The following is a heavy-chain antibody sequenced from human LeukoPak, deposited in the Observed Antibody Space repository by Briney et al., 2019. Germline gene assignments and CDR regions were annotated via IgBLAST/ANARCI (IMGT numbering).Heavy chain of an antibody. CDR3: ARDRQTSWFDP. Sequence: ASVKVSCKASGYIFTSNGINWVRQAPGQGLEWMGWINPYNGNTDYAQKLQGRVTMTTDTSTTTAYMELRSLRSDDTAVYYCARDRQTSWFDPWGQGTLVTVSS. V-gene: IGHV1-18*01. J-gene: IGHJ5*02. CDR1: GYIFTSNG. CDR2: INPYNGNT. D-gene: IGHD2-2*01.